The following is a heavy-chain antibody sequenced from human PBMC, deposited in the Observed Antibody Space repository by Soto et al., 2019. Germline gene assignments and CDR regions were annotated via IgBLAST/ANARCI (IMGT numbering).Heavy chain of an antibody. Sequence: QSGGSLRLSCAASGFTFSSYAMHWVRQAPGKGLEWVAVISFDGSNKYYAVSVRGRFTISRGGSKNTLYLQMNSLRVEDTAVYYCARDAVFTVTTAAYYYYGVDVWGQGTTVTVSS. CDR1: GFTFSSYA. CDR2: ISFDGSNK. CDR3: ARDAVFTVTTAAYYYYGVDV. D-gene: IGHD4-17*01. J-gene: IGHJ6*02. V-gene: IGHV3-30*03.